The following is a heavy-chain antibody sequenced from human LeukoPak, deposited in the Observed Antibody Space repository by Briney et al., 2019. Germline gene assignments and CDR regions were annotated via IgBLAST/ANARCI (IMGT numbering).Heavy chain of an antibody. V-gene: IGHV4-30-4*01. Sequence: SETLSLTCTVSGVSISSGDYYWSWIRQPPGKGLEWIGYIHYSGSTSYNPSLKSRVTISVDTSKNQFSLKLNSVTAADTAVYYCARVSVVYGMDVWGQGTTVAVSS. J-gene: IGHJ6*02. CDR2: IHYSGST. CDR1: GVSISSGDYY. CDR3: ARVSVVYGMDV.